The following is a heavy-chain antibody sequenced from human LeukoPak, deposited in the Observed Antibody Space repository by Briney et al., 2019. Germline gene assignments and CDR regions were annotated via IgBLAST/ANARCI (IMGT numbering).Heavy chain of an antibody. Sequence: PSETLSLTCTVSGGSISSYYWSWIRQPPGKGLEWIVNIYHTGSTTYNPSLSSRVTISIDTAKNQFSLKLTSVTAADTAVYYCARRGRNSSGWQDYLWGQGTLVTVSS. J-gene: IGHJ4*02. V-gene: IGHV4-59*01. CDR3: ARRGRNSSGWQDYL. CDR1: GGSISSYY. D-gene: IGHD6-25*01. CDR2: IYHTGST.